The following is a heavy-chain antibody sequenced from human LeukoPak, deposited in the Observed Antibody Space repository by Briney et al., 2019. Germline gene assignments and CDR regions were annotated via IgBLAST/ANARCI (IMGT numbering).Heavy chain of an antibody. CDR1: GYSFTSYW. D-gene: IGHD3-9*01. V-gene: IGHV5-51*01. Sequence: GESLKISCKGSGYSFTSYWIGWVRQMPGKGLEWMGIIYPGDPDTRYSPSFQGQVIISADKSISSAYLQWSSLKASDTAMYYCARLDSFRRLRYSPPLDYWGQGTLVTVSS. J-gene: IGHJ4*02. CDR3: ARLDSFRRLRYSPPLDY. CDR2: IYPGDPDT.